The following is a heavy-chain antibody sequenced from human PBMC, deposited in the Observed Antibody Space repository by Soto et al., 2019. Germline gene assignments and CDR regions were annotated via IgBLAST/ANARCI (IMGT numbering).Heavy chain of an antibody. V-gene: IGHV3-74*01. CDR3: TRATAVSFDY. CDR1: GFTFSSYW. D-gene: IGHD2-2*01. CDR2: VNPDASST. Sequence: PGGSLRLSCVASGFTFSSYWIHWARQAPGKGLVWVSRVNPDASSTSYADSVKGRFTISRDNAQNTLYLQMNSLRAEDTAVYYCTRATAVSFDYWGQGALVTVSS. J-gene: IGHJ4*02.